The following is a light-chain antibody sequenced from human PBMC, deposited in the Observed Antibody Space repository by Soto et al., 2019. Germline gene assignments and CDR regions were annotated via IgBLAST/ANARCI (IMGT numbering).Light chain of an antibody. J-gene: IGLJ3*02. CDR2: EVS. CDR1: SSDVGGYNY. Sequence: QSALTQPASVSGSPGQSITISCTGTSSDVGGYNYVSWSQQHTGKAHKLTTYEVSNRHSGVSNRFSGSKSVNTASLTIYERPAEEEADYYCSSYSSSSTRVFGGGTKLTVL. CDR3: SSYSSSSTRV. V-gene: IGLV2-14*01.